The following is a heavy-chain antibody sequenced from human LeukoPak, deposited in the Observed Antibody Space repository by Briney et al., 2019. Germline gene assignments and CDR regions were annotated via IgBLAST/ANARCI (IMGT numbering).Heavy chain of an antibody. Sequence: GGSLRLSCAASGFTFSSNYMSWVRQAPGKGLEGVSVIYSGGSTYYSDSVKGRFTISRDNSKNTLYLQMNSLRAEDTAVYYCARDSLRSGYLDYWGQGTLVTVSS. CDR1: GFTFSSNY. CDR2: IYSGGST. V-gene: IGHV3-53*01. D-gene: IGHD3-3*01. J-gene: IGHJ4*02. CDR3: ARDSLRSGYLDY.